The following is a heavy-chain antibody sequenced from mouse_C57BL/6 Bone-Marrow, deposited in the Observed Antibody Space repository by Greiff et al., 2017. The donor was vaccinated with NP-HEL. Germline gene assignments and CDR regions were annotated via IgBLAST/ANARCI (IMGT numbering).Heavy chain of an antibody. Sequence: DVKLVESGGGLVQPGGSLKLSCAASGIDFSRYWMSWVRRAPGKGLEWIGEINPDSSTINYAPSLKDKFIISRDNAKNTLYLQMSKVRSEDTALYYCARIYYYGGAMDYWGQGTSVTVSS. CDR3: ARIYYYGGAMDY. D-gene: IGHD1-1*01. V-gene: IGHV4-1*01. CDR1: GIDFSRYW. CDR2: INPDSSTI. J-gene: IGHJ4*01.